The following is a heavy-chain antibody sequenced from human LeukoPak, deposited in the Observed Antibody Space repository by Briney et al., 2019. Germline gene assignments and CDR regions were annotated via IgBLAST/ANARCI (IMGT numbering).Heavy chain of an antibody. Sequence: GGSLRLSCAASGFTFRSYSMNWVRQAPGKGLEWVSYISSSSSPINYADSVKGRFTISRDNAKNSLYLQMNSLRAEDSAVYYCARGSLITGIDYWGQGAPVTVSS. J-gene: IGHJ4*02. CDR2: ISSSSSPI. CDR3: ARGSLITGIDY. D-gene: IGHD1-20*01. V-gene: IGHV3-48*01. CDR1: GFTFRSYS.